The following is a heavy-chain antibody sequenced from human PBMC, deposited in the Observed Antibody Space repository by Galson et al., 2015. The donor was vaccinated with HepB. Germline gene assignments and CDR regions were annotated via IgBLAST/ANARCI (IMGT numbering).Heavy chain of an antibody. CDR3: ARDRGLDRRAFDI. D-gene: IGHD3/OR15-3a*01. CDR2: IYYSGST. V-gene: IGHV4-39*02. Sequence: LSLTCTVSGGSISSSSYYWGWIRQPPGKGLEWIGSIYYSGSTYYNPSLKSRVTISVDTSKNQFSLKLSSVTAADTAVYYCARDRGLDRRAFDIWGQGTMVTVSS. J-gene: IGHJ3*02. CDR1: GGSISSSSYY.